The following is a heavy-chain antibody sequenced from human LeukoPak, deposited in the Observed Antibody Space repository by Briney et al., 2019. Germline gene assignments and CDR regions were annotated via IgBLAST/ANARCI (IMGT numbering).Heavy chain of an antibody. V-gene: IGHV4-31*03. CDR2: IYYSGST. CDR1: GGSISSGGYY. J-gene: IGHJ4*02. CDR3: ARAEVVNPLFDY. Sequence: PSQTLSLTCTVSGGSISSGGYYWSWIRQHPGKGLEWIGYIYYSGSTYYNPSLKSRVTISVDTSKNQFSLKLSSVTAADTAVYSCARAEVVNPLFDYWGQGTLVTVSS. D-gene: IGHD3-22*01.